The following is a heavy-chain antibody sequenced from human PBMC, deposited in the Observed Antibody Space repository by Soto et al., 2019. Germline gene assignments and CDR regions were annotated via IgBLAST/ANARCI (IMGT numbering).Heavy chain of an antibody. CDR3: ATPGGPDTGGYYYFDY. V-gene: IGHV1-2*02. Sequence: QVQLVQSGAEVEKPGASVKVSCRASGYTFTGYYIHWVRQAPGQGPEWMGWINPKSGGTKYAPKFQGRVTLTTDTSISTAYMELSRLTSGDTAVYYCATPGGPDTGGYYYFDYWGQGTLVTVSS. D-gene: IGHD3-22*01. CDR2: INPKSGGT. J-gene: IGHJ4*02. CDR1: GYTFTGYY.